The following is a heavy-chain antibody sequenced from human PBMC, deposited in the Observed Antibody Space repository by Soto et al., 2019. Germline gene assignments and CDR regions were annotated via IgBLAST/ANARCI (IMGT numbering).Heavy chain of an antibody. V-gene: IGHV4-28*01. CDR3: ARMVLGYCSGGSCYYYYGMDV. CDR2: IYYSGST. CDR1: GYSISSSNW. J-gene: IGHJ6*02. Sequence: QVQLQESGPGLVKPSDTLSLTCAVSGYSISSSNWWGWIRQPPGKGLEWIGYIYYSGSTYYNPSLKSRVTMSVDTSKIQFSLKLSSVTAVDTAVYYCARMVLGYCSGGSCYYYYGMDVWGQGTTVTVSS. D-gene: IGHD2-15*01.